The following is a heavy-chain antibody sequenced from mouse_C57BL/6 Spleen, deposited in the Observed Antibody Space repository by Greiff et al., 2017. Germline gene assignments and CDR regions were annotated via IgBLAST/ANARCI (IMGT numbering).Heavy chain of an antibody. V-gene: IGHV1-26*01. CDR3: ARRGYYGSWSLAGFAY. CDR1: GYTFTDYS. J-gene: IGHJ3*01. CDR2: INPNNGGT. D-gene: IGHD1-1*01. Sequence: EVQLQQSGPELVKPGASVKISCKASGYTFTDYSMNWVKQSPGKSLEWIGDINPNNGGTSYNQKFKGKATLTVDKSSSTAYMELRSLTAEDSAVYYCARRGYYGSWSLAGFAYWGQGTLVTVSA.